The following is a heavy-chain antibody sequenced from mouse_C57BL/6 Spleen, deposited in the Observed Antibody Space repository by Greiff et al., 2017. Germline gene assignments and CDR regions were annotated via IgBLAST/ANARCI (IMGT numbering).Heavy chain of an antibody. CDR2: INPYNGGT. CDR3: ARGWNSGAMDY. CDR1: GYTFTDYY. J-gene: IGHJ4*01. V-gene: IGHV1-19*01. D-gene: IGHD1-1*02. Sequence: EVQLQQSGPVLVKPGASVKMSCKASGYTFTDYYMNWVKQSHGKSLEWIGVINPYNGGTSYNQKFKGKATLTVDKSSSTAYMELNSLTSEDSAVYYCARGWNSGAMDYWGQGTSVTVSS.